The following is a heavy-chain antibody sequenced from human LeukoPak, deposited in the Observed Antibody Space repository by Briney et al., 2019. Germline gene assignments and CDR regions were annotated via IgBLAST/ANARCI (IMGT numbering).Heavy chain of an antibody. D-gene: IGHD3-22*01. CDR1: GFTFSSYA. Sequence: PGRSLRLSCAASGFTFSSYAMHWVRQAPGKGLEWVAVISYDGSNKYYADSVKGRFTISRDNSKNTLHLQMNSLRAEDTAVYYCARDRYYYDSSGSLDYWGQGTLVTVSS. V-gene: IGHV3-30-3*01. J-gene: IGHJ4*02. CDR3: ARDRYYYDSSGSLDY. CDR2: ISYDGSNK.